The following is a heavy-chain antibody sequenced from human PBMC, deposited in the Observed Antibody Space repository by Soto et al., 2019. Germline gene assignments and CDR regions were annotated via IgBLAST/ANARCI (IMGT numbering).Heavy chain of an antibody. CDR1: GFSLSTSGVG. CDR2: IYWDDDK. Sequence: QITLKESGPTLVKPTQTLTLTCTFSGFSLSTSGVGVGWIRQPPGKALEWLALIYWDDDKRYSPSLKSRLTITKDTSKNQVVLTMTNMDPVDTATYYVAHSRKVQADYGSYYYDSSGYYSAHEFDYWGQGTLVTVSS. V-gene: IGHV2-5*02. D-gene: IGHD3-22*01. CDR3: AHSRKVQADYGSYYYDSSGYYSAHEFDY. J-gene: IGHJ4*02.